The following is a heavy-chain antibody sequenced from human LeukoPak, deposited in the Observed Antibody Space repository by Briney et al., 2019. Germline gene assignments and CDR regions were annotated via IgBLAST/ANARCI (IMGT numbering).Heavy chain of an antibody. CDR1: GFTFSDYY. CDR3: ARGVYGSGSLGLWQTYYFYYMDV. D-gene: IGHD3-10*01. Sequence: NTGGSLRLSCTASGFTFSDYYMSWIRQAPGKGLEWVSHISNSGSTIYYADSVKGRFTISRDNAKNSLYLQMNSLRAEDTAVYYCARGVYGSGSLGLWQTYYFYYMDVWGKGTTVTISS. J-gene: IGHJ6*03. V-gene: IGHV3-11*01. CDR2: ISNSGSTI.